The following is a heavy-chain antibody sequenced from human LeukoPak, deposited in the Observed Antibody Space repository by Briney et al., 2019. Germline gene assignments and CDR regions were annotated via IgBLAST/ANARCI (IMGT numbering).Heavy chain of an antibody. D-gene: IGHD6-19*01. CDR3: ARAVAGVDY. J-gene: IGHJ4*02. CDR2: INPNSGGT. CDR1: GYTFTGYY. Sequence: ASVKVSFKASGYTFTGYYMHWVRQAPGQGLEWMGWINPNSGGTNYAQKFQGRVTMTRDTSISAAYLELSRLTSDDTAVYYCARAVAGVDYWGQGTLVTVSS. V-gene: IGHV1-2*02.